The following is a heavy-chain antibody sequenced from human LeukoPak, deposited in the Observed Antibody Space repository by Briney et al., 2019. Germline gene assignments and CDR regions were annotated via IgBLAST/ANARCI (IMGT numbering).Heavy chain of an antibody. V-gene: IGHV3-23*01. CDR1: GFSFSSYS. J-gene: IGHJ3*01. CDR3: AKRVGPRLSRGFDV. D-gene: IGHD1-26*01. CDR2: ISVSGGST. Sequence: GGSLRLSCAASGFSFSSYSFSWVRQAPGKGREWVSGISVSGGSTYYADSGEGRFTIARDNSKNTIFLQMNSMRNDDTAAYYCAKRVGPRLSRGFDVWSQGTMVTVSS.